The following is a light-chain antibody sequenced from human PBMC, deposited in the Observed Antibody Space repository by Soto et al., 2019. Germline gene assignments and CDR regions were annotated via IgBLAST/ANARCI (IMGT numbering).Light chain of an antibody. J-gene: IGLJ1*01. CDR2: EVT. Sequence: QSVLTQPPSASGSPGQSVTISCTGTSGDIGGYDYVSWYQQHPGKAPKLMIYEVTKRPLGVPDRFSGSKSGNTASLTVSGLPAVDEADYSCSSYAGSNHPYVFGAGTQGTVL. CDR1: SGDIGGYDY. CDR3: SSYAGSNHPYV. V-gene: IGLV2-8*01.